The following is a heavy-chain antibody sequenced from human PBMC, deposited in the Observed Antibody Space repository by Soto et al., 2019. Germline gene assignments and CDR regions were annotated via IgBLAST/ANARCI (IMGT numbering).Heavy chain of an antibody. D-gene: IGHD3-16*01. CDR3: ARDRVAGIWGDAFDI. CDR1: GYTFTNHG. Sequence: QVQLVQSGAEVKKPGASVKVSCKTSGYTFTNHGINWVRQAPGQGLAWMGWINPYNANVNYAQKLQGRVTMATDTFTSTAYMHLRSLTSDDTAVYYCARDRVAGIWGDAFDIWGQGTMVTVSS. J-gene: IGHJ3*02. CDR2: INPYNANV. V-gene: IGHV1-18*04.